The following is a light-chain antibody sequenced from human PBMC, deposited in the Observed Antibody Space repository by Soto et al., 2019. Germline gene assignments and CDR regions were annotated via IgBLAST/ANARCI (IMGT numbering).Light chain of an antibody. CDR1: QSISSY. V-gene: IGKV1-39*01. CDR2: AAS. CDR3: RQSYSTPPLT. J-gene: IGKJ4*01. Sequence: DIQMTQSPSSLTASVGDRVTITCRASQSISSYLNWYQQKLGKAPKLLIYAASSLQSGVPSRFSGTGSGTDFTLTISSLQPDDFATYYCRQSYSTPPLTFGGGTQVEIK.